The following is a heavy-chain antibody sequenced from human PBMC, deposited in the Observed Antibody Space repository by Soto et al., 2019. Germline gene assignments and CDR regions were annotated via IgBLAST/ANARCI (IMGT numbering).Heavy chain of an antibody. J-gene: IGHJ3*02. CDR1: EFTFSDYA. Sequence: QVQLVESGGGVVQPGRSLRRSCAASEFTFSDYAMHWVRQAPGKGLEWVAVISDDGDKVFYADSMKDRLTISRDNSKSTLFLQLTSLGPEDTALYYCARAHYHDSSGPNGHAFAIWGLGTLVTVSS. D-gene: IGHD3-22*01. CDR2: ISDDGDKV. CDR3: ARAHYHDSSGPNGHAFAI. V-gene: IGHV3-30-3*01.